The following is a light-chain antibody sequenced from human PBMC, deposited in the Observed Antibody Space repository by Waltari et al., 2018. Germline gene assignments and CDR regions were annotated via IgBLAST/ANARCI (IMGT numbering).Light chain of an antibody. J-gene: IGLJ2*01. CDR1: ALPNQY. Sequence: SYELTQPPSVSVSPGQTARITCSGDALPNQYAYWYQQKSGQAPVVIIYKDTERPSGIPERFSGSTSGTIVTLTISGVQAEDEADYYCQSADSSSKFQVSGGGTKLTVL. CDR2: KDT. CDR3: QSADSSSKFQV. V-gene: IGLV3-25*03.